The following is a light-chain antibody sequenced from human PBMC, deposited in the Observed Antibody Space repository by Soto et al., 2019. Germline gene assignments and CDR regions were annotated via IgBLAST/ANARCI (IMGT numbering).Light chain of an antibody. Sequence: EIPINQSPSSLSASIGDRVTISCRVSQSISSYLAWYQQKPGKVPNLLLYAASTLQTGVPSRFSGSGSGTELTITISSLQSEDFAVYYCQQYKNWHPWTFGQGTNVDIK. J-gene: IGKJ1*01. CDR3: QQYKNWHPWT. CDR1: QSISSY. V-gene: IGKV1-27*01. CDR2: AAS.